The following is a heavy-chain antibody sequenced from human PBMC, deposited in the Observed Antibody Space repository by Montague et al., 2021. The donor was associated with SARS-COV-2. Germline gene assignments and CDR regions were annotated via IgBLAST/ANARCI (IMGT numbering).Heavy chain of an antibody. J-gene: IGHJ4*02. CDR3: ARAANILSGYYNHPFEY. CDR1: GGSVISDTYF. Sequence: SETLSLTCTVSGGSVISDTYFWSWIRQPPGKGLEWIAYIYYSDTTYNNPSFWSRVSMSSDRSKNQFSLKLTSVTPADTAVYYCARAANILSGYYNHPFEYWGQGILVTVSS. CDR2: IYYSDTT. V-gene: IGHV4-61*01. D-gene: IGHD3-9*01.